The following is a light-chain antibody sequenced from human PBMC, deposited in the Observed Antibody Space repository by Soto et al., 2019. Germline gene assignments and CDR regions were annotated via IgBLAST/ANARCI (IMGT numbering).Light chain of an antibody. Sequence: EILMTQSPVTLSVSPGERATLSCRASQSVSSNLAWYQQKPGQAPSLLIYGAFTRATGIPARFSGSGSGTEFTLTISSLQSEDCAVYYCHQYGGSPRTFGQGTKVDIK. CDR3: HQYGGSPRT. CDR2: GAF. J-gene: IGKJ1*01. V-gene: IGKV3D-15*01. CDR1: QSVSSN.